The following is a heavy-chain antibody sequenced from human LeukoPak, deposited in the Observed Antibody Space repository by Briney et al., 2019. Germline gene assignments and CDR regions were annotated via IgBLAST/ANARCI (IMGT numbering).Heavy chain of an antibody. CDR3: ARVMGDTAMVSSWFDP. V-gene: IGHV3-7*01. D-gene: IGHD5-18*01. CDR1: GFTFSRYW. Sequence: GGSLRLSCAASGFTFSRYWMSWVRQAPGKGVEWVANIKQDGSEKYYVDSVKGRFTISRDNAKNSLYLQMNSLRAEDTAVYYCARVMGDTAMVSSWFDPWGQGTLVTVSS. J-gene: IGHJ5*02. CDR2: IKQDGSEK.